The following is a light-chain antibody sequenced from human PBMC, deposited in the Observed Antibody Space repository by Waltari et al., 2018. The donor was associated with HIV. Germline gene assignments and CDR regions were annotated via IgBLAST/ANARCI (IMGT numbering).Light chain of an antibody. J-gene: IGLJ2*01. V-gene: IGLV2-11*01. CDR1: SSDVGGYTY. CDR2: DVS. CDR3: CSYAGSSTFVV. Sequence: QSALTQPRSVSGSPGQSVTISCTGTSSDVGGYTYVSWYQQHPGKAPKLMIYDVSKRPSGVPDRFSGSKSGNTASLTVSGLQADDEADYYCCSYAGSSTFVVFGGGTNLAVL.